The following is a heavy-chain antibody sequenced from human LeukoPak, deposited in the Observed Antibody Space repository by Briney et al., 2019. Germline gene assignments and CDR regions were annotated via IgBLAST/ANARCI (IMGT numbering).Heavy chain of an antibody. CDR3: ARHRARFDP. J-gene: IGHJ5*02. CDR2: IYTSGST. Sequence: PSETLSLTCTVSGGPISSYYWSWIRQPPGKGLEWIGYIYTSGSTNYNPSLKSRVTISVDTSKNQFSLKLSSVTAADTAVYYCARHRARFDPWGQGTLVTVSS. V-gene: IGHV4-4*09. CDR1: GGPISSYY.